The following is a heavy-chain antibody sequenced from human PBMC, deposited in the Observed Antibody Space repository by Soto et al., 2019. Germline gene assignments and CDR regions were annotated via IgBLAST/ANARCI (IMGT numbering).Heavy chain of an antibody. CDR1: GFIFSDYS. V-gene: IGHV3-7*01. Sequence: GGSLRLSCAASGFIFSDYSMSWVRQSPGKGLEGVANIKQDGGEEDYVDSVKGRLTISRDNAKNSLYLQMNSLRAEDTAVYCCARVYYESRGPTKYRAFDFWGQGTMVTVSS. D-gene: IGHD3-22*01. CDR2: IKQDGGEE. J-gene: IGHJ3*01. CDR3: ARVYYESRGPTKYRAFDF.